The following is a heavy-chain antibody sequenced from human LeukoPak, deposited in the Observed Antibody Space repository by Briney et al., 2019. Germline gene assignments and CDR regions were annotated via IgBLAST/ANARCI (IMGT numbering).Heavy chain of an antibody. Sequence: ASVKVSCKASGYPFSSHGITWVRQAPGQGLEWMGWISCYNGDTHYAQNFQGRVTMTTDKFTSTAYMELSSLRSEDAAVYYCARDSGSGNNDYWGQGTLVTVSS. CDR3: ARDSGSGNNDY. J-gene: IGHJ4*02. CDR2: ISCYNGDT. D-gene: IGHD1-26*01. CDR1: GYPFSSHG. V-gene: IGHV1-18*01.